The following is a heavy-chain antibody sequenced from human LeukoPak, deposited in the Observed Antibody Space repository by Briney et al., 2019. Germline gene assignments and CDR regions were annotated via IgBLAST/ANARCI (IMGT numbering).Heavy chain of an antibody. CDR2: IYYSGST. J-gene: IGHJ4*02. D-gene: IGHD3-22*01. CDR1: GGSISSGDYY. V-gene: IGHV4-30-4*08. CDR3: ARDSHRQDSSGYYWFDY. Sequence: PSQTLSLTCTVSGGSISSGDYYWSWIRQPQGKGLEWIVYIYYSGSTYYNPSLKSRVTISVDTSKNQFSLKLSSVTAADTAVYYCARDSHRQDSSGYYWFDYWGQGTLVTVSS.